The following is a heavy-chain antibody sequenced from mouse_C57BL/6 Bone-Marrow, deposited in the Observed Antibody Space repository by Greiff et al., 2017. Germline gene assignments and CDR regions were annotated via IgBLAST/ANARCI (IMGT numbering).Heavy chain of an antibody. CDR3: ARVGEYDEDY. J-gene: IGHJ2*01. CDR1: GYTFTSSG. D-gene: IGHD2-4*01. V-gene: IGHV1-81*01. CDR2: IYPRSGNT. Sequence: VKLMESGAELARPGASVKLSCKASGYTFTSSGISWVKQRTGQGLEWIGEIYPRSGNTYYNEKFKGKATLTADKSYSTAYMELRSLTSEDSAVYFCARVGEYDEDYWGQGTTLTVSS.